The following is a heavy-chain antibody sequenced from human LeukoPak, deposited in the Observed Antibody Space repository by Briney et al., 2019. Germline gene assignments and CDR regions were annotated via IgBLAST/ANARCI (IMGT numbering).Heavy chain of an antibody. CDR2: IYTSGST. Sequence: SETLSLTCTVSGGSISSGSYYWSWIRQPAGKGLEWIERIYTSGSTNYNPSLKSRVTISVDTSKNQFSLKLSSVTAADTAVYYCARHGTEYYYDSSGYYGAGPFDPWGQGTLVTVSS. V-gene: IGHV4-61*02. CDR3: ARHGTEYYYDSSGYYGAGPFDP. D-gene: IGHD3-22*01. CDR1: GGSISSGSYY. J-gene: IGHJ5*02.